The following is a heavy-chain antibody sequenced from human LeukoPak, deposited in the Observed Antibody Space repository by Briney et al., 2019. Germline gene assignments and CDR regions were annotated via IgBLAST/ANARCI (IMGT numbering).Heavy chain of an antibody. CDR3: ARDPREGGAFDI. J-gene: IGHJ3*02. Sequence: SETLSLTCTVSGGSISSSSYYWGWIRQPPGKGLEWIGSIYYSGSTYYNPSLKSRVTISVDTSKNQFSLKLSSVTAADTAVYYCARDPREGGAFDIWGQGTMVTVSS. V-gene: IGHV4-39*07. CDR2: IYYSGST. CDR1: GGSISSSSYY. D-gene: IGHD5-24*01.